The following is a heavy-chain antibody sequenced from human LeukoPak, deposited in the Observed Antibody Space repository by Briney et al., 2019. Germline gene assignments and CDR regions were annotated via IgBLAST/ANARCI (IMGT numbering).Heavy chain of an antibody. Sequence: GGSLTLSCAASGLILSSTYMNWVRQAPGKGLEWVSVTYNGGSTYYADSVTGRFSISRDNSKNTLNLQMNSLTVEDTAVYYCVREGGYCSGDTCFKWFDTWGQGILVTVSS. V-gene: IGHV3-53*01. CDR1: GLILSSTY. J-gene: IGHJ5*02. CDR2: TYNGGST. CDR3: VREGGYCSGDTCFKWFDT. D-gene: IGHD2-15*01.